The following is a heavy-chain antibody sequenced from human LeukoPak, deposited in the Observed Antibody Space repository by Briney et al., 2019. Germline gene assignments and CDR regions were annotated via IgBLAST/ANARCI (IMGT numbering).Heavy chain of an antibody. CDR2: IYTSGST. Sequence: SETLSLTCAVSGGSISSGSYYYSWLRQPAGKLLEWSGRIYTSGSTNYNPSLKSRVTISVDTSKNQFSLELRSVTAAGTAVYYCSSSSYYYYGMDVWGQGTTVTVSS. D-gene: IGHD6-6*01. CDR1: GGSISSGSYY. V-gene: IGHV4-61*02. CDR3: SSSSYYYYGMDV. J-gene: IGHJ6*02.